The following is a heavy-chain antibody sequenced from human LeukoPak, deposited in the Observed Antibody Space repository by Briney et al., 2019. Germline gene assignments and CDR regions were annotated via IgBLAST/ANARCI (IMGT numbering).Heavy chain of an antibody. Sequence: GASVKVSCKASGYTFTSYYMHWVRQAPGQGLEWMGGIIPIFGTANYAQKFQGRVTITADESTSTAYMELSSLRSEDTAVYYCAREGSSSAGLLDYWGQGTLVTVSS. CDR1: GYTFTSYY. CDR2: IIPIFGTA. D-gene: IGHD1-26*01. J-gene: IGHJ4*02. CDR3: AREGSSSAGLLDY. V-gene: IGHV1-69*13.